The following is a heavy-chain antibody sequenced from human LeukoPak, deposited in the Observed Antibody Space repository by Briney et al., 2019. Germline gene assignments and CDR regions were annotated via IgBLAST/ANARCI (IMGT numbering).Heavy chain of an antibody. D-gene: IGHD1-1*01. CDR3: ARVLLGTLAATGILDY. CDR2: SGST. V-gene: IGHV4-38-2*02. Sequence: SETLSLTCTVSGYSISSGYYWGWIRQPPGKGLEWIGSGSTYYNPSLKSRVTISVDTSKNQFSLKLSSVTAADTAVYYCARVLLGTLAATGILDYWGQGTLVTVSS. CDR1: GYSISSGYY. J-gene: IGHJ4*02.